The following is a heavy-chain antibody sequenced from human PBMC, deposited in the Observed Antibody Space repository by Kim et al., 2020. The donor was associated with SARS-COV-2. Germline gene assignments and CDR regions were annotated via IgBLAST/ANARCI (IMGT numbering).Heavy chain of an antibody. V-gene: IGHV1-58*01. Sequence: SVKVSCKASGFTFTSSAVQWVRQARGQRLEWIGWIVVGSGNTNYAQKFQERVTITRDMSTSTAYMELSSLRSEDTAVYYCAAVSGIAAAGTDYWGQGTLVTVSS. J-gene: IGHJ4*02. D-gene: IGHD6-13*01. CDR3: AAVSGIAAAGTDY. CDR1: GFTFTSSA. CDR2: IVVGSGNT.